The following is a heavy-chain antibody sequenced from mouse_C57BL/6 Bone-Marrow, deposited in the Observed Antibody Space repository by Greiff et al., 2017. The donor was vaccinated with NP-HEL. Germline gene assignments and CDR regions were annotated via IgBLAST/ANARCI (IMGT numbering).Heavy chain of an antibody. D-gene: IGHD1-1*01. Sequence: QVQLQQPGADLVKPGASVKLSCKASGYTFTSYWMHWVKQRPGRGLEWIGRIDPNSGGTKFNEKFKTKATLTVDKPSRTAYMQLSSLTSEDSAVYYGARYYNGSRGWYFAVWGTGTTVTVSS. V-gene: IGHV1-72*01. CDR3: ARYYNGSRGWYFAV. CDR2: IDPNSGGT. J-gene: IGHJ1*03. CDR1: GYTFTSYW.